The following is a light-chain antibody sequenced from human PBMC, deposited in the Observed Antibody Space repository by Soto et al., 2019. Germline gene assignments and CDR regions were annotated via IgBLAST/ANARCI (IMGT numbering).Light chain of an antibody. V-gene: IGKV1-39*01. CDR1: QTIGFY. Sequence: DIQMTQSPSSLSASVGDRVTITCRASQTIGFYLNWYQQKPGKAPNLLIYAASNLQSGVPSRFSGSGSGTDFTLTISSLQPEDFATYYCQQSYSAPYTFGPGTKVDI. J-gene: IGKJ3*01. CDR2: AAS. CDR3: QQSYSAPYT.